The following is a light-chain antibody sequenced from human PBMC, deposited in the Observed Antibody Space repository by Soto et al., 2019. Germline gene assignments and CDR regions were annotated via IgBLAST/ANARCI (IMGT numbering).Light chain of an antibody. Sequence: DIQMTQSPSTLSASVGERVTITCRASQSVRIWLAWYQQKPGKAPKLLIYKASSLKSGVPSRFSGSGSGTEFTLTISSLQPDDFATYYCQQYNSYWTFGQGTKVEIK. CDR3: QQYNSYWT. V-gene: IGKV1-5*03. CDR1: QSVRIW. J-gene: IGKJ1*01. CDR2: KAS.